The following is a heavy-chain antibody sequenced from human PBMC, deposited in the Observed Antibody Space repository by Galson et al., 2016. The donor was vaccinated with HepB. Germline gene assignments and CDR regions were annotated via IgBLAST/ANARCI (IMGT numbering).Heavy chain of an antibody. CDR1: GFKFDNFG. D-gene: IGHD1-14*01. CDR3: AKYNAGVTGRFDN. V-gene: IGHV3-23*01. J-gene: IGHJ4*02. Sequence: LRLSCATSGFKFDNFGMSWVRQVPGKGLEFVALISGSGSSIYYADSVRGRFSVSRDNSKNTLDLHMSSLRVEDTAMYYCAKYNAGVTGRFDNWGQGTLVTDSS. CDR2: ISGSGSSI.